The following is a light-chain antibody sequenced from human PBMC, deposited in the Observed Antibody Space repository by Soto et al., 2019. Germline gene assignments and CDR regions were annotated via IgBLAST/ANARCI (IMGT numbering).Light chain of an antibody. CDR1: QSISRW. CDR2: DAS. J-gene: IGKJ5*01. Sequence: DIQMTQSPSTLSVSVGYSVTISCLASQSISRWLAWYHQRPGKAPRVLIYDASSLKSGVPSRFSGSGSGTEFTLTISSLQSEDFAVYYCQQYSNWPITFGQGTRLEI. V-gene: IGKV1-5*01. CDR3: QQYSNWPIT.